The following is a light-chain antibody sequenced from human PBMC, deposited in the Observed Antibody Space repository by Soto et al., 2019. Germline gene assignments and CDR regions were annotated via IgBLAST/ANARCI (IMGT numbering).Light chain of an antibody. CDR2: EVS. Sequence: QSALTQPPSASGSPGQSVTISCTGTSSDVGGYDYVSWYQQRPGKAPKLMIFEVSKRPSGVPDRFSGSKSGNTASLTVSGLQAEDEADYYCSSYAGNTKGVFGTGTKVTVL. J-gene: IGLJ1*01. V-gene: IGLV2-8*01. CDR3: SSYAGNTKGV. CDR1: SSDVGGYDY.